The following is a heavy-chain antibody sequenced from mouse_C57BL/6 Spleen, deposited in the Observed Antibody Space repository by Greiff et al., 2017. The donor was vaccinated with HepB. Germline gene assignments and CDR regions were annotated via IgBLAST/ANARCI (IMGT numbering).Heavy chain of an antibody. V-gene: IGHV5-4*01. CDR2: ISDGGSYT. D-gene: IGHD3-3*01. Sequence: EVQGVESGGGLVKPGGSLKLSCAASGFTFSSYAMSWVRQTPEKRLEWVATISDGGSYTYYPDNVKGRFTISRDNAKNNLYLQMSHLKSEDTAMYYCARAPGGDRGYFDYWGQGTTLTVSS. J-gene: IGHJ2*01. CDR1: GFTFSSYA. CDR3: ARAPGGDRGYFDY.